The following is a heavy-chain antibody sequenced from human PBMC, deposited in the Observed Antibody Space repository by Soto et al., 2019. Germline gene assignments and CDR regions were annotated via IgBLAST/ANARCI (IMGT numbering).Heavy chain of an antibody. V-gene: IGHV4-39*01. D-gene: IGHD3-9*01. J-gene: IGHJ4*02. CDR1: GGSISSSTYY. Sequence: QLQLQESGPGLVKPSETLSLTCTVSGGSISSSTYYWGWIRQPPGKGLEWIGTIYYSGSTYYNPSLKSRVTISVDTSKNRFSLKLNSVTAAATAVYYCARHGDDILTGYSDYWGQGTLVTVSS. CDR3: ARHGDDILTGYSDY. CDR2: IYYSGST.